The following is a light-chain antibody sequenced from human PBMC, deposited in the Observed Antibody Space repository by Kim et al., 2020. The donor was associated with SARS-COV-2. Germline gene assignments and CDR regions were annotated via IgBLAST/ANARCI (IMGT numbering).Light chain of an antibody. Sequence: LAPGERATLSCRASQSISTYLAWYQQKPGQPPRLLIHDATNRATGIPARFSGSGSGTDFTLTISSLEPEDFAVYYCQQRDSWPLTFGGGTKVDIK. CDR2: DAT. CDR3: QQRDSWPLT. CDR1: QSISTY. J-gene: IGKJ4*01. V-gene: IGKV3-11*01.